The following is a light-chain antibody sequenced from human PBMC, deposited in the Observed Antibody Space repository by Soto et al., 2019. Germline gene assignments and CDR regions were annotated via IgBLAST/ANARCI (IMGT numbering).Light chain of an antibody. V-gene: IGKV3-11*01. CDR3: QQRSNWPIT. CDR1: QTISSGL. Sequence: VVLTQSPGILYLSPGDRATLSCRASQTISSGLLAWYQQKVGQAPRLLIYDASNRATGIPARFSGSGSGTDFTLTISSLEPEDFAVYYCQQRSNWPITPGQGTRLEIK. J-gene: IGKJ5*01. CDR2: DAS.